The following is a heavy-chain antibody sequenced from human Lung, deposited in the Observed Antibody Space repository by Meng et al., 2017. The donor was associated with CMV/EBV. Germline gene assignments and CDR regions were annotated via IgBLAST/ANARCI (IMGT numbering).Heavy chain of an antibody. CDR1: GFTFSSYA. CDR2: ISYDGSNK. V-gene: IGHV3-30-3*01. D-gene: IGHD2-15*01. Sequence: QVRLVGTGGGVVQPGRSLRLSCTASGFTFSSYAMHWVRQAPGKGLEWVAVISYDGSNKYYADSVKGRFTISRDNSKNTLYLQMNSLRAEDTAVYYCAHGGGDCWGQGTLVTVSS. J-gene: IGHJ4*02. CDR3: AHGGGDC.